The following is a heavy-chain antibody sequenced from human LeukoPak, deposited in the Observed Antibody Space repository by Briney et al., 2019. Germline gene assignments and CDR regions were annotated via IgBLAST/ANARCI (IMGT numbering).Heavy chain of an antibody. V-gene: IGHV4-38-2*02. CDR2: IYHSGST. J-gene: IGHJ4*02. CDR1: GYSISSGYY. D-gene: IGHD3-22*01. Sequence: SETLSLTCTVSGYSISSGYYWGWIRQPPGKGLEWIGSIYHSGSTYYNPSLKSRVTISVDTSKNQFSLKLSSVTAADTAVYYCVRDVSSGYYGYWGQGTLVTVSS. CDR3: VRDVSSGYYGY.